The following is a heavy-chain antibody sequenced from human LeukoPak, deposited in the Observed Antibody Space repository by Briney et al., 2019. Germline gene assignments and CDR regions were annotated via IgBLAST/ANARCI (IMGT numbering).Heavy chain of an antibody. CDR3: ARAFLDTAMAFDY. Sequence: SETLSLTCTVSGSSNSSGHYWGWIRQPPGKGLEWIGSIYHSGSAYYNPSLKSRVTISVDTSKNQFSLKPSSVTAADTAVYYCARAFLDTAMAFDYWGQGTLVTVAS. J-gene: IGHJ4*02. D-gene: IGHD5-18*01. V-gene: IGHV4-38-2*02. CDR2: IYHSGSA. CDR1: GSSNSSGHY.